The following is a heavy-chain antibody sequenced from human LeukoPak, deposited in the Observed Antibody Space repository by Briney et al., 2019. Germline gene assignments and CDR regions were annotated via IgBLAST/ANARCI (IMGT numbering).Heavy chain of an antibody. CDR3: ARAKYWFEYFRH. J-gene: IGHJ1*01. V-gene: IGHV4-34*01. D-gene: IGHD2-8*02. Sequence: PSETLSLTCAVYGGSFSGYYWSWIRQPPGKGLEWIGEINHSGSTNYNPSLKSRVTISVDTSKNQFSLKLSSVTAADTAVYYCARAKYWFEYFRHWGQGTLVTVSS. CDR2: INHSGST. CDR1: GGSFSGYY.